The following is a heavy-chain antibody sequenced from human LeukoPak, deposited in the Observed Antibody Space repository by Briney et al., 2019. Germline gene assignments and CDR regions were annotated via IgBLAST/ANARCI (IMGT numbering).Heavy chain of an antibody. J-gene: IGHJ5*02. D-gene: IGHD5-12*01. CDR1: GFTFSSYE. CDR2: ISSSGSTI. V-gene: IGHV3-48*03. CDR3: AKDRGYSGYGGFDP. Sequence: GGSLRPSCAASGFTFSSYEMNWVRQAPGKGLEWVSYISSSGSTIYYADSVKGRFTISRDNSKNTLYLQMNSLRAEDTAVYYCAKDRGYSGYGGFDPWGQGTLVTVSS.